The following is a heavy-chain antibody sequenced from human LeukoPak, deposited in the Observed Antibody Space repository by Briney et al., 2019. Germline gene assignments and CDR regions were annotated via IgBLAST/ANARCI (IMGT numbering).Heavy chain of an antibody. CDR2: ISTDNGDT. Sequence: GASVKVSCKASGYNFNNHGITWVRQAPGQGLEWTGRISTDNGDTTYAQKFQGRVTMTTDTISTTVYMELRSLRFDDTAVYYCARGDRAFDVWGQGTMVTVSS. J-gene: IGHJ3*01. D-gene: IGHD2-21*02. V-gene: IGHV1-18*01. CDR3: ARGDRAFDV. CDR1: GYNFNNHG.